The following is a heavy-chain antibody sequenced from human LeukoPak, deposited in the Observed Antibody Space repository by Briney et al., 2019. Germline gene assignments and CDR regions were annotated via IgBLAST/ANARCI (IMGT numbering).Heavy chain of an antibody. Sequence: PGGSLRLSCAASGFTFRNHGMYWVRQAPGKELEWVAVIWYDGSNSYYGAAVKVRFTISRDNSKDTLYLQMNSLRVEDTAVYYCARWGDGSKLDYWGQGTLVTVSA. CDR3: ARWGDGSKLDY. CDR1: GFTFRNHG. J-gene: IGHJ4*02. V-gene: IGHV3-33*01. CDR2: IWYDGSNS. D-gene: IGHD2-21*02.